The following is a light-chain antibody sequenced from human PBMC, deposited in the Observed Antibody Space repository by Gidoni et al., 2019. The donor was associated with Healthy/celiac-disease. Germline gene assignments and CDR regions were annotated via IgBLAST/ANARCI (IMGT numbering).Light chain of an antibody. Sequence: DIQMTQSPSSLSASVGDRVTITCQASQDISNYLNWYQQKPGKAPKLLIYDASNLETGVPSRFSGSGSGTDFTFTSSSLQPEDTATYYCQQYDNLPITFGQGTRLEIK. CDR1: QDISNY. V-gene: IGKV1-33*01. CDR3: QQYDNLPIT. J-gene: IGKJ5*01. CDR2: DAS.